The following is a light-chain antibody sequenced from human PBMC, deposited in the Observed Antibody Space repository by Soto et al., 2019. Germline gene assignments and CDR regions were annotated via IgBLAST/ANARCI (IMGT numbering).Light chain of an antibody. CDR1: QVMSSW. Sequence: DIQMTQSRSSVSASVGDTVTITCRASQVMSSWLAWYQQKPGQAPKLLIFAASKLQSGVPSRFSGSGSRTEFTLTISSLQPEDVATYYCQQADSLPSTFGQGTRLEI. V-gene: IGKV1D-12*01. J-gene: IGKJ5*01. CDR3: QQADSLPST. CDR2: AAS.